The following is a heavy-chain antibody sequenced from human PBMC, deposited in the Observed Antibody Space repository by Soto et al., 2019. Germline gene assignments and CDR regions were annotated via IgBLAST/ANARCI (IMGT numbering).Heavy chain of an antibody. D-gene: IGHD3-3*01. CDR2: LSWNRRKI. CDR3: LSICGVQLFGNFAY. J-gene: IGHJ4*02. CDR1: GFTFDDYA. V-gene: IGHV3-9*01. Sequence: EVQLVASGGGLVQPGRSLRLSCAASGFTFDDYALHWVRRAPGKGLEWVSGLSWNRRKIEYADSVKGRFTISRDNAKNTLYMQMNSLRAEDKALYFCLSICGVQLFGNFAYWGQGTLVTVSS.